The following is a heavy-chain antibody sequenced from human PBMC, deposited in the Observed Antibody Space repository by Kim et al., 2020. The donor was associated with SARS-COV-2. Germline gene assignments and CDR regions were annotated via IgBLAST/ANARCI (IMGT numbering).Heavy chain of an antibody. J-gene: IGHJ5*02. V-gene: IGHV3-23*01. CDR2: ISGSGDST. Sequence: GGSLRLSCAASGFTFSSYAMIWVRQAPGKGLEWVSAISGSGDSTYYADSVKGRFTISRDNSKNTLYLQMNSLRAEDTALYYCAKDPTLTGYYRGWFDPWGQGTLVTVSS. D-gene: IGHD3-9*01. CDR3: AKDPTLTGYYRGWFDP. CDR1: GFTFSSYA.